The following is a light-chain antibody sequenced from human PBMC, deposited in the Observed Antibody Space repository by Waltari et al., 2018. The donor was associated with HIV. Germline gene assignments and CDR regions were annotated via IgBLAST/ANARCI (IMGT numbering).Light chain of an antibody. Sequence: SYELTQPPSVSVSPGQTARVTCSGDALPKRYAYWYQQRPGQAPVLLIFRETERPSGIPERFSSSSSGTTVTLTIRAVQAEDEADYYCQSTDSSGVYWVFGGGTTLTVL. CDR2: RET. CDR3: QSTDSSGVYWV. J-gene: IGLJ3*02. CDR1: ALPKRY. V-gene: IGLV3-25*03.